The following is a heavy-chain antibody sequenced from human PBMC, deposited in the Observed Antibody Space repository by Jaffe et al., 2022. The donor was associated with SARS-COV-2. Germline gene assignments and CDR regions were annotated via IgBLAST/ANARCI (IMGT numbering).Heavy chain of an antibody. Sequence: EVQLVESGGGLVKPGRSLRLSCTVSGVNFVDHAMSWFRQAPGEGLEWVGFIRSKLHGGTTEYAASVKGRFIISRDDSNSIAYLQMNSLKTEDTAMYYCTGGDYYYYGLDVWGQGTRVTVSS. CDR3: TGGDYYYYGLDV. D-gene: IGHD2-21*01. CDR1: GVNFVDHA. CDR2: IRSKLHGGTT. V-gene: IGHV3-49*05. J-gene: IGHJ6*02.